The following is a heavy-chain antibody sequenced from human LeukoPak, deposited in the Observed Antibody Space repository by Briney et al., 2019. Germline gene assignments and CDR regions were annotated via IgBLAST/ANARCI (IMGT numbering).Heavy chain of an antibody. CDR1: GFTFSSYG. Sequence: GGSLRLSCAASGFTFSSYGMHWVRQAPGKGLEWVAVIWYDGSNKYYADSVKGRFTISRDNSKNTLYLQMNSLRAEDTAVYYCARAPGGYCSGGSCYFWGQGTLVTVSS. CDR2: IWYDGSNK. V-gene: IGHV3-33*01. D-gene: IGHD2-15*01. J-gene: IGHJ4*02. CDR3: ARAPGGYCSGGSCYF.